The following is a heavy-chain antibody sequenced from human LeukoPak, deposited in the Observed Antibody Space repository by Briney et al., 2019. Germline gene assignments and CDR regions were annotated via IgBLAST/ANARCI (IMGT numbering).Heavy chain of an antibody. V-gene: IGHV3-30*02. CDR1: GFTFSSYG. D-gene: IGHD3-22*01. CDR3: AKDHGWVYYDSSGYGNYYFDY. CDR2: IRYDGSNK. Sequence: GGSLRPSCAASGFTFSSYGMHWVRQAPGKGLEWVAFIRYDGSNKYYADSVKGRFTISRDNSKNTLYLQMNSLRAEDTAVYYCAKDHGWVYYDSSGYGNYYFDYWGQGTLVTVSS. J-gene: IGHJ4*02.